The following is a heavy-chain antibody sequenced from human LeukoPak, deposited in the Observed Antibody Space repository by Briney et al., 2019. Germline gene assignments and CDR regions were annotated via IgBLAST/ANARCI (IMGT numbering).Heavy chain of an antibody. CDR3: ARDFDGYYDSSGYYDY. D-gene: IGHD3-22*01. CDR1: GYTFTSYA. V-gene: IGHV3-30-3*01. Sequence: SCKASGYTFTSYAMHWVRQAPGKGLEWVAVISYDGSNKYYADSVKGRFTISRDNSKNTLYLQMNSLRAEDTAVYYCARDFDGYYDSSGYYDYWGQGTLVTVSS. CDR2: ISYDGSNK. J-gene: IGHJ4*02.